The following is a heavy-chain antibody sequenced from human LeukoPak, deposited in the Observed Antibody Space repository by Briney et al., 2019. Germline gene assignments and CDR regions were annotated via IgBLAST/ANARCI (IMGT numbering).Heavy chain of an antibody. CDR3: AKEVGPDLGA. V-gene: IGHV3-33*06. CDR2: IWYDGSKT. Sequence: GGSLRLSCAASGFTFSSYAIHWARQPPGKGLEWVAIIWYDGSKTYYAESVKGRFTISRDNSNNMAYLQMSSLRVEDTAVYFCAKEVGPDLGAWGQGTLVTVSS. CDR1: GFTFSSYA. D-gene: IGHD1-26*01. J-gene: IGHJ4*02.